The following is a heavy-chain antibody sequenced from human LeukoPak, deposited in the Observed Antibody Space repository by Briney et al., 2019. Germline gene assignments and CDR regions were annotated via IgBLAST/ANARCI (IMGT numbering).Heavy chain of an antibody. J-gene: IGHJ6*04. V-gene: IGHV1-2*04. CDR1: GYTVTGYY. D-gene: IGHD1-1*01. CDR3: ARDRGSPDRTTGRSYGMEV. CDR2: INPNSGGT. Sequence: ASVKVSCKASGYTVTGYYMHWVRQAPGQGLEWMGWINPNSGGTNYAQKFQGWVTMTRDTSISTAYMELSRLRSDATAVYYCARDRGSPDRTTGRSYGMEVWGKGTTVTVSS.